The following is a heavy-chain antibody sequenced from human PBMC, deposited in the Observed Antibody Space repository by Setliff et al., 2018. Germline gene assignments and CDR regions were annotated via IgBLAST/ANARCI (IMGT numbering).Heavy chain of an antibody. CDR3: ARSMFSGYLPLGGKYSMDV. Sequence: GGFLRLSCAASGFTFSDFSINWVRQAPGKGLEWVSSISSTSKYIFYADAVEGRFSISRDISRNTLYLQMNRLTVEDTAVYYCARSMFSGYLPLGGKYSMDVWGKGTMVTVSS. CDR2: ISSTSKYI. V-gene: IGHV3-21*01. CDR1: GFTFSDFS. D-gene: IGHD3-22*01. J-gene: IGHJ6*03.